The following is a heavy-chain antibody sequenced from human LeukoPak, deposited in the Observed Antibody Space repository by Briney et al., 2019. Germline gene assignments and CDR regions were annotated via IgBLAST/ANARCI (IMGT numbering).Heavy chain of an antibody. CDR1: GYTFTNYG. CDR2: ISAYNGNT. V-gene: IGHV1-18*01. Sequence: ASVKVSCKASGYTFTNYGISWVRQAPGQGLEWMGWISAYNGNTNYAQNLQGRVTMTTDTSTSTAYMEPRSLRSDDTALYYCARDRFVNNLVIDYWGQGTLVTVSS. J-gene: IGHJ4*02. CDR3: ARDRFVNNLVIDY. D-gene: IGHD1-20*01.